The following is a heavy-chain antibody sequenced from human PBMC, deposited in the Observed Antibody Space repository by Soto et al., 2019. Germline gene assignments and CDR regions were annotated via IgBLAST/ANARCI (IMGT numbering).Heavy chain of an antibody. CDR3: ARDKSGPADY. Sequence: PGGSLRLSCAASGFTFSNYWMHWVRQVPGKGLVWVSRINSDGSSTSYADSVKGRFTVSRDNAKNTLHLQMNSLRVEDTAVYYCARDKSGPADYWGQGTLVTVSS. CDR1: GFTFSNYW. CDR2: INSDGSST. D-gene: IGHD5-12*01. J-gene: IGHJ4*02. V-gene: IGHV3-74*01.